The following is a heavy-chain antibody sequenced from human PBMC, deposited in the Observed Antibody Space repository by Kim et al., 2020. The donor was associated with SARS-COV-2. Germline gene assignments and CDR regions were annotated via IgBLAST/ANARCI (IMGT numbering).Heavy chain of an antibody. CDR3: ARHVLYVAWFDP. CDR2: IYYSGST. J-gene: IGHJ5*02. Sequence: SETLSLTCTVSGGSISSSSYYWGWIRQPPGKGLEWIGSIYYSGSTYYNPSLKSRVTISVDTSKNQFSLKLSSVTAADTAVYYCARHVLYVAWFDPWGQGTLVTVSS. D-gene: IGHD3-16*01. CDR1: GGSISSSSYY. V-gene: IGHV4-39*01.